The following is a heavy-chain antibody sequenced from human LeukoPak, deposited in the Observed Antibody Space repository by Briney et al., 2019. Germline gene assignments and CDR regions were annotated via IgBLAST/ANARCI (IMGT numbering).Heavy chain of an antibody. CDR1: GGSISGYY. CDR3: AREKAFAPRITIFGVVDYWYFDL. D-gene: IGHD3-3*01. J-gene: IGHJ2*01. Sequence: SETLSLTCTVSGGSISGYYWSWIRQPAGQGLEWIGRVYSNGDTRYNPSLKSRVTISVDTSKNQFSLKLSSVTAADTAVYYCAREKAFAPRITIFGVVDYWYFDLWGRGTLVTVSS. CDR2: VYSNGDT. V-gene: IGHV4-4*07.